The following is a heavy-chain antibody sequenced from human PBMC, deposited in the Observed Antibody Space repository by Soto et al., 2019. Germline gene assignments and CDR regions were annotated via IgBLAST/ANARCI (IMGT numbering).Heavy chain of an antibody. CDR1: GFTFSSYW. D-gene: IGHD3-9*01. CDR2: IKQDGSEK. V-gene: IGHV3-7*05. Sequence: EVQLVESGGGLVQPGGSLRLSCAASGFTFSSYWMSWVRQAPGKGLEWVANIKQDGSEKYCVDSVKGRFTISRDNAKNSLYLQMNTLRAEDTAVYYCARVGAVSYDILTGYTRYYFHYWGQGTLVTVSS. CDR3: ARVGAVSYDILTGYTRYYFHY. J-gene: IGHJ4*02.